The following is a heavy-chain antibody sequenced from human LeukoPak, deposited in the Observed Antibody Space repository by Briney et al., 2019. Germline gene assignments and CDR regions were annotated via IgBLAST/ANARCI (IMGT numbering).Heavy chain of an antibody. D-gene: IGHD3-9*01. CDR2: IYYSGST. CDR1: GGSISGYY. Sequence: SETLSLTCTVSGGSISGYYWSWIRQSPGKGLEWIGYIYYSGSTKYNLSLKSRVTMSVDTSKNQFSLKLNTVTAADTAVYYCARQGDLLRYFDWRFDYWGQGTLVTVSS. J-gene: IGHJ4*02. V-gene: IGHV4-59*08. CDR3: ARQGDLLRYFDWRFDY.